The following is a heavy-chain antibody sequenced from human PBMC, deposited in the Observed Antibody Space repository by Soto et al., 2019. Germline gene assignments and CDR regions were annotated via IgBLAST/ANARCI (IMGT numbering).Heavy chain of an antibody. CDR1: GGSISSGDYY. D-gene: IGHD3-22*01. CDR3: ARDIGRRGYYLDYYYYGMDV. V-gene: IGHV4-30-4*01. J-gene: IGHJ6*02. Sequence: QVQLQESGPGLVKPSQTLSLTCTVSGGSISSGDYYWSWIRQPPGKGLEWIGYIYYSGSTYYNPSLKSRVTISVDTSKTQFSLKLSSVTAADTAVYYCARDIGRRGYYLDYYYYGMDVWGQGTTVTVSS. CDR2: IYYSGST.